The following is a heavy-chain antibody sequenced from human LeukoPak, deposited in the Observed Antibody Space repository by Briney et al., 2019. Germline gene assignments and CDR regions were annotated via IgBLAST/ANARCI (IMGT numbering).Heavy chain of an antibody. CDR3: AKAAGIAARFSGIDY. D-gene: IGHD6-6*01. V-gene: IGHV3-23*01. J-gene: IGHJ4*02. CDR2: ITGSGGST. Sequence: GGSLRLSCAASGFTFSNYAMSWVRQAPGKGLEWVSGITGSGGSTYYSDSVDGRFIISRDNSKNTLYLQMNSLRAEDTAVYYCAKAAGIAARFSGIDYWGQGTLVTVSS. CDR1: GFTFSNYA.